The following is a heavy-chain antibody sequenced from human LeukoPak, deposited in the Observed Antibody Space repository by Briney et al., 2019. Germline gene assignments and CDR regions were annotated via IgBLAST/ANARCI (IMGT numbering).Heavy chain of an antibody. D-gene: IGHD2-2*01. CDR2: IYTSGST. CDR1: GSISGYY. CDR3: ARQKCTSASCLTKNAFDI. J-gene: IGHJ3*02. Sequence: SETLSLTCTVSGSISGYYWSWIRQPPGKGLEWIGYIYTSGSTNYNPSRESRVTISVDTSKNQLSLDLSSVTAADTAVYYCARQKCTSASCLTKNAFDIWGQGTMVTVSS. V-gene: IGHV4-4*09.